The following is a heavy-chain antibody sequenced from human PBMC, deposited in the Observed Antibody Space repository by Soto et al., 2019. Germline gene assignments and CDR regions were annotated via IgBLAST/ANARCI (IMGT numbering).Heavy chain of an antibody. V-gene: IGHV3-74*01. CDR3: VGELIAVPGSIRWFDP. J-gene: IGHJ5*02. D-gene: IGHD6-19*01. Sequence: EVQLVESGGGLVQPGGSLRLSCAVSGFTFRDYWMHWVRQVPGKGLLWVSRIGPDGTSTKYADSVKGRFTISRDNPENTLYLQMNSLRAEDTGVYYCVGELIAVPGSIRWFDPWGQGTLVTVSS. CDR2: IGPDGTST. CDR1: GFTFRDYW.